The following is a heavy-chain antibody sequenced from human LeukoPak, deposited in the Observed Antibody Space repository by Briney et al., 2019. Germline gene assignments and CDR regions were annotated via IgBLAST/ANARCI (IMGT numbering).Heavy chain of an antibody. D-gene: IGHD3-9*01. V-gene: IGHV3-53*01. J-gene: IGHJ4*02. Sequence: GGSLRLSCAASGFTVSSNYMSWVRQAPGKGLEWVSVIYSGGSTYYADSVKGRFTISRDNSKNTLYLQMNSLRAEDTAVYYCARVDHFDYCIDYWGQGTLVTVSS. CDR3: ARVDHFDYCIDY. CDR2: IYSGGST. CDR1: GFTVSSNY.